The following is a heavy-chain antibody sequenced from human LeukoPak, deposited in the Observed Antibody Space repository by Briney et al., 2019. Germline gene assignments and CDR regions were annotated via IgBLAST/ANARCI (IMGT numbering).Heavy chain of an antibody. V-gene: IGHV3-30*18. CDR3: AKEGGIAVAGFYYYGMDV. D-gene: IGHD6-19*01. J-gene: IGHJ6*02. Sequence: QPGRSLRLSCAASGFTFSSYGMHRVRQAPGKGLEWVAVISYDGSNKYYADSVKGRFTISRDNSKNTLYLQMNSLRAEDTAVYYCAKEGGIAVAGFYYYGMDVWGQGTTVTVSS. CDR1: GFTFSSYG. CDR2: ISYDGSNK.